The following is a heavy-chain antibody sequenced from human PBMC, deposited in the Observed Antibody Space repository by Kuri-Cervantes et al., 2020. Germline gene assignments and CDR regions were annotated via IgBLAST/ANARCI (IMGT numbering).Heavy chain of an antibody. V-gene: IGHV3-21*01. Sequence: GESLKISCAASGFTFSIYSMNWVRQAPGKGLEWVSSISRSSSYIYYADSVKGRFTISRDNAKNSLYLQMNSLRAEDTAVYYCARDDDFWSAGMYYFDYWGQGTLVTVSS. D-gene: IGHD3-3*01. CDR2: ISRSSSYI. CDR3: ARDDDFWSAGMYYFDY. J-gene: IGHJ4*02. CDR1: GFTFSIYS.